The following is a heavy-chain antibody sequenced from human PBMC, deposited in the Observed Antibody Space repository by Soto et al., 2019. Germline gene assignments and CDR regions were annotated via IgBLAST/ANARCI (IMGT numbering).Heavy chain of an antibody. CDR2: IYYSGST. J-gene: IGHJ4*02. D-gene: IGHD3-16*01. Sequence: PSETLSLTCTVSGGSVSSGSYYWSWIRQPPGKGLEWIGYIYYSGSTNYNPSLKSRVTISVDTSKNQFSLKLSSVTAADTAVYYCASGASLDHWGQGTQVTVSS. CDR1: GGSVSSGSYY. CDR3: ASGASLDH. V-gene: IGHV4-61*01.